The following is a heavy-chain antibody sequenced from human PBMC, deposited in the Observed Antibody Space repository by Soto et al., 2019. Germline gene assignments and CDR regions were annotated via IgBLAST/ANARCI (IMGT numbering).Heavy chain of an antibody. D-gene: IGHD3-10*01. J-gene: IGHJ4*02. Sequence: EVQLVESGGGLVQPGGSLRLSCAASGFTFSSYWMSWVRQAPGKGLEWVANIKQDGSEKYYVDSVKGRFTISRDNAKNSLYLQMNSLRAEDTAVFYCARDVIYGSGTYYVYWRQGTLVTVSS. CDR3: ARDVIYGSGTYYVY. V-gene: IGHV3-7*01. CDR1: GFTFSSYW. CDR2: IKQDGSEK.